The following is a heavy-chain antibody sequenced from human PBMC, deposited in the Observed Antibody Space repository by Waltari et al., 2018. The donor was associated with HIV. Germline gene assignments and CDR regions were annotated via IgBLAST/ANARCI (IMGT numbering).Heavy chain of an antibody. D-gene: IGHD5-12*01. CDR3: ARYGGYSGPTLDY. CDR2: ISYSSSNI. CDR1: GFTFSSYT. V-gene: IGHV3-21*01. Sequence: EVQLVESGGGLVKPGGSLRLSCAASGFTFSSYTMNWVRQAPGKGLGGFSSISYSSSNIYSADSLKGRFTISRDNAKNSLYLQMNSLRAEDTAVYYCARYGGYSGPTLDYWGQGTLVTVSS. J-gene: IGHJ4*02.